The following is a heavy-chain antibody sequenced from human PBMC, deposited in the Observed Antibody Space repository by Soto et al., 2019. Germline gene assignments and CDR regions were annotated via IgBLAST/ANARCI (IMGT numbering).Heavy chain of an antibody. J-gene: IGHJ3*02. CDR2: IKQDGSEK. Sequence: EVQLVESGGGLVQPGGSLRLSCAASGMTFSSYWMSWVRQAPGKGLEWVANIKQDGSEKFYVDSVKGRFTISRDNAKNSLYLLMNSLRAEDTAVYYCARALSYGKIWCQGTMVTVSS. CDR1: GMTFSSYW. D-gene: IGHD5-18*01. V-gene: IGHV3-7*04. CDR3: ARALSYGKI.